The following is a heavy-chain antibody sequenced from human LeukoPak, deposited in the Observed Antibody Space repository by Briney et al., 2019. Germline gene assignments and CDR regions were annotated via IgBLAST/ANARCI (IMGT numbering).Heavy chain of an antibody. CDR2: IKPDGSAK. D-gene: IGHD1-14*01. J-gene: IGHJ4*02. CDR3: ARDVAYNAFDY. V-gene: IGHV3-7*01. CDR1: GSTFSSSW. Sequence: GGSLRLSCAASGSTFSSSWMTWVRQAPGKGLEWVANIKPDGSAKNYVGFVQGRFTISRDNTKNSVYLQMSSLRVEDTAVYFCARDVAYNAFDYWGQGTLVTVSS.